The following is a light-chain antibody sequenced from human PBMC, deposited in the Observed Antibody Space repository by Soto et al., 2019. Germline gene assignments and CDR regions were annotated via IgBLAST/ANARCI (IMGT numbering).Light chain of an antibody. CDR1: SSDVGTYKY. J-gene: IGLJ1*01. CDR3: SSNADTSAGSNRYM. CDR2: EVS. V-gene: IGLV2-8*01. Sequence: QSALTQPPSASGSPGQSVTISCTGTSSDVGTYKYVSWFQQHPGKAPRLIIYEVSKRPSGVPDRFSGSKSGNTASLTVSGLQAEDEADYYCSSNADTSAGSNRYMFGTGTKVTVL.